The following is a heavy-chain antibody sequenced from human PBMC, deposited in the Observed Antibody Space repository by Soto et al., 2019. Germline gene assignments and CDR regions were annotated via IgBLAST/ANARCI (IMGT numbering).Heavy chain of an antibody. Sequence: QVQLQQWGAGLLKPSETLSLTCAVYGGSFSGDYWSWIRQPPGKGLEWIGEINHSGSTNYNPSLNSRVPISVDTSKNQFSLKLSSVTAADTAVYYCARAAPRYCRGGSCYPRRDYWGQGTLVTVSS. CDR3: ARAAPRYCRGGSCYPRRDY. J-gene: IGHJ4*02. V-gene: IGHV4-34*01. D-gene: IGHD2-15*01. CDR2: INHSGST. CDR1: GGSFSGDY.